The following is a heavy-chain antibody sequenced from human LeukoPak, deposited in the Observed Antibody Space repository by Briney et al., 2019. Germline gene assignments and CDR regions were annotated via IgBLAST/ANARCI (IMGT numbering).Heavy chain of an antibody. V-gene: IGHV4-38-2*02. J-gene: IGHJ4*02. D-gene: IGHD6-13*01. CDR3: ARDARAAAGTLDY. Sequence: PSETLSLTCSVSGYSIRSGYYWGWIRQPPGKGLEWIGSISRSGSPYYNPSLKSRATISADTYNNQFSLRLTSVAAADTAVYFCARDARAAAGTLDYWGQGTLVTVSS. CDR2: ISRSGSP. CDR1: GYSIRSGYY.